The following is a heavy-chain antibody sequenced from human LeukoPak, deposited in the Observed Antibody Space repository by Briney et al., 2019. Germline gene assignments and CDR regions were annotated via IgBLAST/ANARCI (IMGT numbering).Heavy chain of an antibody. CDR3: ARDGAAAGTDNWFDP. Sequence: GGSLRLSCAASGFTFSDHYMDWVRQAPGKGLEWVSYISSSGSTIYYADSVKGRFTISRDNAKNSLYLQMNSLRAEDTAVYYCARDGAAAGTDNWFDPWGQGTLVTVSS. V-gene: IGHV3-11*01. CDR2: ISSSGSTI. J-gene: IGHJ5*02. CDR1: GFTFSDHY. D-gene: IGHD6-13*01.